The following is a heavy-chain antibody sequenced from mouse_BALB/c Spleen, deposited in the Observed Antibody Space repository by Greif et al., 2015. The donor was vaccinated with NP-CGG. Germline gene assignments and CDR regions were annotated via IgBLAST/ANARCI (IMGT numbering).Heavy chain of an antibody. D-gene: IGHD2-10*02. J-gene: IGHJ4*01. CDR2: IYPGDGDT. Sequence: VKLMESGPELVKPGASVKISCKASGYAFSSSWMNWVKQRPGQGLEWIGRIYPGDGDTNYNGKFKGKATLTADKSSSAAYMQLSGLASVDSAVYFCARKGEYGNYGAMDYWGQGTSVTVSS. V-gene: IGHV1-82*01. CDR1: GYAFSSSW. CDR3: ARKGEYGNYGAMDY.